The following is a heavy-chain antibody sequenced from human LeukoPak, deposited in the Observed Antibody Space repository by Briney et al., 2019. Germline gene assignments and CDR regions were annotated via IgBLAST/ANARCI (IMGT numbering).Heavy chain of an antibody. D-gene: IGHD4-17*01. CDR2: ISESGGST. CDR3: ARDVAPDDYGDYPPSY. CDR1: GFTFSSYA. Sequence: PGGSLRLSCAASGFTFSSYAMSWVRQAPGKGLEWVSGISESGGSTYSADSVKGRFTISRDNAKNSLYLQMNSLRAEDTAVYYCARDVAPDDYGDYPPSYWGQGTLVTVSS. V-gene: IGHV3-23*01. J-gene: IGHJ4*02.